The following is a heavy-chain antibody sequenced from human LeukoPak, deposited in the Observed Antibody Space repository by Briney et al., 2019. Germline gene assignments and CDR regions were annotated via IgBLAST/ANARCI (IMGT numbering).Heavy chain of an antibody. CDR2: IYYSGST. D-gene: IGHD3-22*01. J-gene: IGHJ2*01. V-gene: IGHV4-59*08. CDR3: ARHQRITMIVVATIGHWYFDL. Sequence: SETLSLTCTVSGGSISSYYWSWIRQPPGKGLEWIGYIYYSGSTNYNPSLKSRVTISVDTSKNQFSLKLNSVTAADTAVYYCARHQRITMIVVATIGHWYFDLWGRGTLVTVSS. CDR1: GGSISSYY.